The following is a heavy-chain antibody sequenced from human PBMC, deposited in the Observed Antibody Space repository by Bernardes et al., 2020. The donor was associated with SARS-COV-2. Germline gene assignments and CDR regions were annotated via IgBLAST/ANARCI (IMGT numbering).Heavy chain of an antibody. CDR1: GYTFTSYD. D-gene: IGHD6-19*01. CDR3: ARGLVKQWLTVWYYFDY. CDR2: MNPNSGNT. V-gene: IGHV1-8*01. Sequence: ASVKVSCKASGYTFTSYDINWVRQATGQGLEWMGWMNPNSGNTGYAQKFQGRVTMTRNTSISTAYMELSSLRSEDTAVYYCARGLVKQWLTVWYYFDYWGQGTLVTVSS. J-gene: IGHJ4*02.